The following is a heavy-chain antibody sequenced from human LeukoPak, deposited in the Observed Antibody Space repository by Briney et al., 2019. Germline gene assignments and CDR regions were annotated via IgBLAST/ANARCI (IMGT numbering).Heavy chain of an antibody. Sequence: SETLSLTCTVSGGSISSYYWSWIRQPPGKGLEWIGYIYYSGSTNYNPSLKSRVTISVDTSKNQFSLKLSSVTAADTAAYYCARAYAVAGTFDYWGQGTLVTVSS. CDR2: IYYSGST. CDR3: ARAYAVAGTFDY. CDR1: GGSISSYY. V-gene: IGHV4-59*01. D-gene: IGHD6-19*01. J-gene: IGHJ4*02.